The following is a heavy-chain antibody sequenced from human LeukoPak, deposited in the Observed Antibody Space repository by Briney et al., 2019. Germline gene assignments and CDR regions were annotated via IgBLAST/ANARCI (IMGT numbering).Heavy chain of an antibody. CDR3: ARDRDYGDYNTQDLFVY. CDR1: GGTFSSYA. CDR2: IIPIFGTA. Sequence: SVKVSCKASGGTFSSYAISWVRQAPGQGLEWMGGIIPIFGTANYAQKFQGRVTITADESTSTAYMELSSLRSDDTAVYYCARDRDYGDYNTQDLFVYWGQGTLVTVSS. J-gene: IGHJ4*02. D-gene: IGHD4-17*01. V-gene: IGHV1-69*13.